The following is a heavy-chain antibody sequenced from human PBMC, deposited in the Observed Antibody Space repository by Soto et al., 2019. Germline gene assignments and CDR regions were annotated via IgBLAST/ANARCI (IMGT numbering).Heavy chain of an antibody. V-gene: IGHV2-70*18. D-gene: IGHD3-3*01. CDR2: IDWDDDK. CDR1: GFSLSTMEMC. J-gene: IGHJ4*02. Sequence: SGPTLVNPTQTLNLTCTSPGFSLSTMEMCVTWIRKPPGKALEWLALIDWDDDKYYSTSLKTRLTISKDTSKNQVVLTMTNMDPVDTATYYCARTIQRKGFDFDYWGQGTLVTVSS. CDR3: ARTIQRKGFDFDY.